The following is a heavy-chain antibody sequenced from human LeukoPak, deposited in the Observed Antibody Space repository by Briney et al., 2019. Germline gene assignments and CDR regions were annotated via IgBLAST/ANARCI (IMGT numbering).Heavy chain of an antibody. Sequence: GGSLRLSCAASGFTFSSYSMNWVRQAPGKGLEWVSSISSSSSYIYYADSVKGRFTISRDNAKNSLYLQMNGLRAEDTAVYYCARDPTDYADYYYYGMDVWGQGTTVTVSS. CDR1: GFTFSSYS. CDR2: ISSSSSYI. J-gene: IGHJ6*02. CDR3: ARDPTDYADYYYYGMDV. V-gene: IGHV3-21*01. D-gene: IGHD4-17*01.